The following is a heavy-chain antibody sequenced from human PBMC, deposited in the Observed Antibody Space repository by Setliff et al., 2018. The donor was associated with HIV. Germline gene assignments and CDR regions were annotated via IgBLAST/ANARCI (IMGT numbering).Heavy chain of an antibody. J-gene: IGHJ3*02. CDR3: ARVIAAAGTGGLDI. CDR1: GFTFEDYG. Sequence: PGGSLRLSCAASGFTFEDYGMSWVRQAPGKGLEWVSGINWNGGNAGYADSVKGRFTISRDNAKNSLYLQMNSLRAEDTALYYCARVIAAAGTGGLDIWGQGTMVTVSS. CDR2: INWNGGNA. D-gene: IGHD6-13*01. V-gene: IGHV3-20*04.